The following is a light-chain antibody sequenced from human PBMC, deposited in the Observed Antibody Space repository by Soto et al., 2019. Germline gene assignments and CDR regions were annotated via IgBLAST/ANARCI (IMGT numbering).Light chain of an antibody. CDR1: QSIGNY. J-gene: IGKJ3*01. V-gene: IGKV3-11*01. CDR3: QQRSSWPFT. CDR2: ATS. Sequence: EVVLPQSPATLSLSPGARAPLSCRASQSIGNYLAWYQQKPGQAPRLPIYATSNRATGIPARFSGSGSGTDLTLTISSLEPEDFAVYYCQQRSSWPFTFGPGTKVDIK.